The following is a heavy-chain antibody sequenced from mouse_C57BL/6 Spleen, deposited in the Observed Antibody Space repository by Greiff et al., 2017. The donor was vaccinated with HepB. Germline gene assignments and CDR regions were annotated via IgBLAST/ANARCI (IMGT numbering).Heavy chain of an antibody. V-gene: IGHV10-1*01. CDR3: VRPYDGDYYAMDY. CDR2: IRSKSNNYAT. D-gene: IGHD1-1*01. J-gene: IGHJ4*01. Sequence: EVHLVESGGGLVQPKGSLKLSCAASGFSFNTYAMNWVRQAPGKGVEWVARIRSKSNNYATYYADSVKDRFTISRDDSESMLYLQMNNLKTEDTAMYYCVRPYDGDYYAMDYWGQGTSVTVSS. CDR1: GFSFNTYA.